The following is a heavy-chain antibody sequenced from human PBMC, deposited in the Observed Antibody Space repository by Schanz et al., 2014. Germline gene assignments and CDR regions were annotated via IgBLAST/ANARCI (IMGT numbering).Heavy chain of an antibody. Sequence: QVQLQESGPGLVKPSETLSLTCTVSGVSIGGYYWSWIRQPPGKGLEWIGYIFFSGSTTYNPSFKNGVTISSKITKNNVPVHQSSGPAADTAVYYCARLGVGDKAYYYYGTDVWGQGTTVLVSS. CDR3: ARLGVGDKAYYYYGTDV. D-gene: IGHD1-26*01. J-gene: IGHJ6*02. CDR2: IFFSGST. CDR1: GVSIGGYY. V-gene: IGHV4-59*08.